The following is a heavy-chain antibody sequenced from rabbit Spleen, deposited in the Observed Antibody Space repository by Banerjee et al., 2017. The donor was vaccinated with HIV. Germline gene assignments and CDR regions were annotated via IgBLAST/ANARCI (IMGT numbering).Heavy chain of an antibody. D-gene: IGHD4-2*01. J-gene: IGHJ4*01. CDR1: GFSFSSNYW. CDR2: IWIRAGRT. Sequence: QSLEESGGDLVKPGTSLTLTCTASGFSFSSNYWVWWVRQAPGRGLEWIGCIWIRAGRTYHARRAKGRFAITKASSTTVTLQMTSLTAADTATYFCAEEIGNDKTNLWGPGTLVTVS. CDR3: AEEIGNDKTNL. V-gene: IGHV1S40*01.